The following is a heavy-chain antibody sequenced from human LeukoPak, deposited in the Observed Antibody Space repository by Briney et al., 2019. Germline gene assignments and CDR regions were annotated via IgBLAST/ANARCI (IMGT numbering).Heavy chain of an antibody. J-gene: IGHJ6*03. D-gene: IGHD1-7*01. CDR2: ISCSGGET. V-gene: IGHV3-23*01. Sequence: PGGSLRLSCATSGFNLWNFFVNWVRQPPGKGLEWVSAISCSGGETYYRDSVKGRFTISKESGDNTVYLEMNNLTVEDTAVYYCAKTENWNYISYYYYYMDVWGKGTAVTVSS. CDR1: GFNLWNFF. CDR3: AKTENWNYISYYYYYMDV.